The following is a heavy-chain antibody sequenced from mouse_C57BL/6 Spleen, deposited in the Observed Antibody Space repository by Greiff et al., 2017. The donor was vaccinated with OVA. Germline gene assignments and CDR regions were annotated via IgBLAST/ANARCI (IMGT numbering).Heavy chain of an antibody. D-gene: IGHD2-4*01. J-gene: IGHJ3*01. CDR3: ARLDDYSFAY. CDR1: GYTFTSYW. V-gene: IGHV1-50*01. CDR2: IDPSDSYT. Sequence: QVQLQQPGAELVKPGASVKLSCKASGYTFTSYWMRWVKQRPGQGLEWIGEIDPSDSYTNYNQKFKGKATLTVDTSSSTAYMQLSSLTSEDSAVYYCARLDDYSFAYWGQGTLVTVSA.